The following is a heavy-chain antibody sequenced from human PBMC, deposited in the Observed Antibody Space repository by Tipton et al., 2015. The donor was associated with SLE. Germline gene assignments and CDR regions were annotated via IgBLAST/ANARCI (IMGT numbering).Heavy chain of an antibody. Sequence: TLSLTCAVSGYSISSAYYWGWIRQPPGKGLEWIGNVYHNGDTHYNPSLKSRVTMSVDSSRNQFSLRLTSVTVADTAVYYCATTVTTTASYGAFDIWGQGTSVTVSS. V-gene: IGHV4-38-2*01. D-gene: IGHD4-17*01. CDR1: GYSISSAYY. CDR2: VYHNGDT. CDR3: ATTVTTTASYGAFDI. J-gene: IGHJ3*02.